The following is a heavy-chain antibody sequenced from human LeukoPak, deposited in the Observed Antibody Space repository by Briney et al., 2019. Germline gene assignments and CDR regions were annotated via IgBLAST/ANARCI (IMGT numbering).Heavy chain of an antibody. V-gene: IGHV4-34*01. D-gene: IGHD3-9*01. CDR2: TNHSGST. CDR1: GGSFSGYY. Sequence: SETLSLTCAVYGGSFSGYYWSWIRQPPGKGLEWIGETNHSGSTNYNPSLKSRVTISVDTSKNQFSLKLSSVTAADTAVYYCARWGRILAGPYYFDYWGQGTLVTVSS. CDR3: ARWGRILAGPYYFDY. J-gene: IGHJ4*02.